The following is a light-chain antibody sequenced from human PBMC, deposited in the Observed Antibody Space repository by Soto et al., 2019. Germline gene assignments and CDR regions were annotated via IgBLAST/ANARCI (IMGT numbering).Light chain of an antibody. CDR3: SSYTSSSIDYV. CDR1: SSDVGGYNY. V-gene: IGLV2-14*01. J-gene: IGLJ1*01. CDR2: EVS. Sequence: QSALTQPASVSGSPGQSITISCTGTSSDVGGYNYVSWYQQHPGKAPKLMIYEVSNRHSGVSNRFSGSKSGNTASLTISGLQADDDAHYYCSSYTSSSIDYVFGTGTKVTVL.